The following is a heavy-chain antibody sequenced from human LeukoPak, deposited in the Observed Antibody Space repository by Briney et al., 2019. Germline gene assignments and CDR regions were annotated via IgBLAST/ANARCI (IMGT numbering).Heavy chain of an antibody. V-gene: IGHV3-23*01. CDR3: AKDNGYYYMDV. Sequence: QPGGSLRLSCAASGFSFSSYAMSWVRQAPGKGLEWVSTISGSGGRTYYPDSVKGRFTISRDNSKNTLYLQMNSLRAEDTAVYYCAKDNGYYYMDVWGKGTTVTVSS. CDR2: ISGSGGRT. D-gene: IGHD2-8*01. CDR1: GFSFSSYA. J-gene: IGHJ6*03.